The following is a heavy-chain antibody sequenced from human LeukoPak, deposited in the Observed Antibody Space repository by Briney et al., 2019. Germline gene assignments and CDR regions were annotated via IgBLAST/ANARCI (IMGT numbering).Heavy chain of an antibody. V-gene: IGHV3-13*01. CDR2: IGTAGDT. J-gene: IGHJ4*02. CDR3: ARDVYFDWLNTIDYFDY. Sequence: GGSLRLSCAASGFTFSSYDMHWVRQATGKGLEWVSAIGTAGDTYYPGSVKGRFTISRENAKNSLYLQMNSLRAGDTAVYYCARDVYFDWLNTIDYFDYWGQGTLVTVSS. D-gene: IGHD3-9*01. CDR1: GFTFSSYD.